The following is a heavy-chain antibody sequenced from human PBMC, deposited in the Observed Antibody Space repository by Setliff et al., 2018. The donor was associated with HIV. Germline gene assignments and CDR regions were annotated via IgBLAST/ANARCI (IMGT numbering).Heavy chain of an antibody. J-gene: IGHJ4*02. D-gene: IGHD3-22*01. CDR3: ARVGYYDTSFDY. V-gene: IGHV4-39*01. CDR1: GDSISDTTYY. CDR2: IYYSGST. Sequence: TSETLSLTCSVSGDSISDTTYYWGWIRQPPGKGLEWIGSIYYSGSTYYKPSLKSRITISVETSKNQFSLKLGSVTAADTAVYYCARVGYYDTSFDYWGQGTLVTVS.